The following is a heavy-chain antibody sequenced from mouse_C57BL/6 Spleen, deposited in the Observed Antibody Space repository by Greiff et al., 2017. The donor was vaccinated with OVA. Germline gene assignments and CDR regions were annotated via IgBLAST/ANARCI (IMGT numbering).Heavy chain of an antibody. D-gene: IGHD4-1*01. Sequence: DVKLVESGGGLVQPGGSLSLSCAASGFTFTDYYMSWVRQPPGKALEWLGFIRNKANGYTTEYSASVKGRFTISRDNSQSILYLQMNALRAEDSATYYCARQTGTEWYFDVWGTGTTVTVSS. J-gene: IGHJ1*03. CDR1: GFTFTDYY. CDR3: ARQTGTEWYFDV. V-gene: IGHV7-3*01. CDR2: IRNKANGYTT.